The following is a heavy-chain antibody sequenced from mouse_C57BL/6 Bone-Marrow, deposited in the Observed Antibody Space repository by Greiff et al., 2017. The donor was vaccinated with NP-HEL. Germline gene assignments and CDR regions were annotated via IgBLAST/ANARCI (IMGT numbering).Heavy chain of an antibody. CDR1: GYTFTDYY. D-gene: IGHD2-2*01. V-gene: IGHV1-76*01. CDR2: IYPGSGNT. Sequence: QVQLKQSGAELVRPGASVKLSCKASGYTFTDYYINWVKQRPGQGLEWIARIYPGSGNTYYNEKFKGKATLTAEKSSSTAYMQLSSLTSENSAVYVCAREGTMVTTRMVWFAYWGQGTLVTVSA. CDR3: AREGTMVTTRMVWFAY. J-gene: IGHJ3*01.